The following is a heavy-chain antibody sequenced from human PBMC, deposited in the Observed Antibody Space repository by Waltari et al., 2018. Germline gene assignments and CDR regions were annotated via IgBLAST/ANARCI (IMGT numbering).Heavy chain of an antibody. CDR1: GDSVTSSYL. CDR2: VHGSGRT. V-gene: IGHV4-4*02. D-gene: IGHD2-15*01. Sequence: QLQLQESSPGLVKPSATLSPTCAVSGDSVTSSYLWNWVRQSPGKGLEWIGQVHGSGRTNYNPSFASRVTVSLDTSNNQVSLKVTSATVADTAVYYCARDRGRGLYLDSWGPGTLVTVSP. J-gene: IGHJ4*02. CDR3: ARDRGRGLYLDS.